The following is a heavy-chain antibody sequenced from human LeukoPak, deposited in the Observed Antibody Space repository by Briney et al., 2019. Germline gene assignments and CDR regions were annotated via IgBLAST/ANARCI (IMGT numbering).Heavy chain of an antibody. CDR2: IRSKTDVGTT. CDR1: RFTFSSAW. CDR3: TTDAFDF. V-gene: IGHV3-15*01. Sequence: GGSLRLSCAASRFTFSSAWMSWVRQAPGKGLEWVGRIRSKTDVGTTDYAAPVKGRFTISRDDSKSTLYLQLNSLKTEDTAVYYCTTDAFDFLGQGTIASLSS. J-gene: IGHJ3*01.